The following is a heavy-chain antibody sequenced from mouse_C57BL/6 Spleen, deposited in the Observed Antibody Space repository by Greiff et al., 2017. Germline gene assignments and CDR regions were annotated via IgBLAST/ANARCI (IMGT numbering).Heavy chain of an antibody. D-gene: IGHD2-4*01. CDR1: GYTFTSYW. CDR2: IYPGSGST. Sequence: QVQLQQPGAELVKPGASVKMSCKASGYTFTSYWLTWVKQRPGQGLEWIGDIYPGSGSTNYNEKFKSKATLTVDTSSSTAYMQLSSLTSEDSAVYYCARSDYDDYAMDYWGQGTSVTVSS. J-gene: IGHJ4*01. CDR3: ARSDYDDYAMDY. V-gene: IGHV1-55*01.